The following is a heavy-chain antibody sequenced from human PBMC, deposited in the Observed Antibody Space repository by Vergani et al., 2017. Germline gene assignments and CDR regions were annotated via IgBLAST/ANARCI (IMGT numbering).Heavy chain of an antibody. CDR1: GFTFSSNY. D-gene: IGHD2-2*01. J-gene: IGHJ6*02. Sequence: EVQLVESGGGLVQPGGSLRLSCAASGFTFSSNYMSWVRQAPGKGLEWVSVIYSGGSTYYADSVKGRFTISRDNSKNTLYLQMNSLRAEDTAVYYCARDAPYYYYGMDVWGQGTTVTVSS. V-gene: IGHV3-66*02. CDR2: IYSGGST. CDR3: ARDAPYYYYGMDV.